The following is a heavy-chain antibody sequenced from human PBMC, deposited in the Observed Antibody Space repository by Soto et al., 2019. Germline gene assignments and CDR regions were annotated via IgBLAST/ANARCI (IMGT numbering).Heavy chain of an antibody. CDR3: TRDPFDF. J-gene: IGHJ4*02. CDR1: GFPFSHYE. CDR2: IKSSGDTG. V-gene: IGHV3-48*03. Sequence: EVLLLESGGRLVQPGGSLTLSCAASGFPFSHYEMNWVRQAPGRGLEWVSYIKSSGDTGHYADSVKGRFTVSRDNAKNLLFLQLTSLSVEDTATYYCTRDPFDFWGPGTLVVVS.